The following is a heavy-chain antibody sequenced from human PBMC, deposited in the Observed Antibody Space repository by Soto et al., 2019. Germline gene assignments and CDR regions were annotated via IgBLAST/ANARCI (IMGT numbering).Heavy chain of an antibody. CDR2: IHPGDSDT. D-gene: IGHD4-17*01. CDR3: TVSDGDSYNYYTGLDV. J-gene: IGHJ6*02. CDR1: AVNVSKYT. Sequence: VKISCEGCAVNVSKYTSGSVRQKPEKGLEWMGIIHPGDSDTRYSPSFQGQVTISADKSISTAYLQWSSLKASDTAMYYCTVSDGDSYNYYTGLDVCGQGTTVTVSS. V-gene: IGHV5-51*01.